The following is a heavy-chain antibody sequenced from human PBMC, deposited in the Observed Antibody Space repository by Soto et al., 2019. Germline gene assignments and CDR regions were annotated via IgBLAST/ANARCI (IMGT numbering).Heavy chain of an antibody. CDR2: ISAYNGNT. V-gene: IGHV1-18*01. Sequence: ASVKVSCKASGYTFTSYGISWVRQAPGQGLEWMGWISAYNGNTSYAQKLQGRVTMTTDTSMSTAYMELRSLRSDDTAVYYCARTFGYSGYDSRFDYWGQGTLVTVSS. J-gene: IGHJ4*02. CDR1: GYTFTSYG. CDR3: ARTFGYSGYDSRFDY. D-gene: IGHD5-12*01.